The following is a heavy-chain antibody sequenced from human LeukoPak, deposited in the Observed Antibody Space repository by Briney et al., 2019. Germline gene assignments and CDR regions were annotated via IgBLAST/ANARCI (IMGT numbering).Heavy chain of an antibody. V-gene: IGHV3-23*01. J-gene: IGHJ4*02. D-gene: IGHD4-17*01. CDR2: ISGSGGST. Sequence: GGSLRLSCAASGFTFSSYAMSWVRQAPGKGLEWVSAISGSGGSTYYADSVKGRFTISRDNSKNTLYLQMNSLRAEDTAVYYCARARDYGDNFDYWGQGTLVTVSS. CDR1: GFTFSSYA. CDR3: ARARDYGDNFDY.